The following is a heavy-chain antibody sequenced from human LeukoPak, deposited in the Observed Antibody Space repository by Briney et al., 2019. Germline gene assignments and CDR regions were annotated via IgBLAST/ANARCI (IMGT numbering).Heavy chain of an antibody. CDR1: GFTFSSYG. CDR2: IWYDGSNK. V-gene: IGHV3-33*06. Sequence: PGRSLRLSCAASGFTFSSYGMHWVRQAPGKGLEWVAVIWYDGSNKYYADSVKGRFTISRDNSKNTLYLQMNSLRAEDTAVYYCAKDYSDSRVADVFLEYWGQGTLVTVSS. D-gene: IGHD2-15*01. CDR3: AKDYSDSRVADVFLEY. J-gene: IGHJ4*02.